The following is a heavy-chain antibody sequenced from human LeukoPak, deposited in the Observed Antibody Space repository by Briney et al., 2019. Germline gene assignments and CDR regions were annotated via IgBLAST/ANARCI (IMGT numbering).Heavy chain of an antibody. CDR3: ARGIITTFGVVHDPWYYMDV. CDR1: GFTFSSYE. CDR2: ISSSGSTI. V-gene: IGHV3-48*03. J-gene: IGHJ6*03. D-gene: IGHD3-3*01. Sequence: GGSLRLSCAASGFTFSSYEMNWVRQAPGKGLEWVSYISSSGSTIYYADSVKGRFTISRDNAKNSLYLQMNSLRAEDTAVYYCARGIITTFGVVHDPWYYMDVWGKGTTVTVSS.